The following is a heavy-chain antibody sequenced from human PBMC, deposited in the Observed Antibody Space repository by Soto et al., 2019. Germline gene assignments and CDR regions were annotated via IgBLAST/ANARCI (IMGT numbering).Heavy chain of an antibody. CDR1: GLTFSSYA. Sequence: EVQLLESGGDLVQPGESLRLSCAASGLTFSSYAMSWVRQAPGKGLEWVSAISGSGGNAYYADSVRGRFTISRDNSKNTLYLQMDSLRAEDTALHYCARDPTGTTRNFDCWGQGTLVTVSS. CDR3: ARDPTGTTRNFDC. D-gene: IGHD1-7*01. J-gene: IGHJ4*02. CDR2: ISGSGGNA. V-gene: IGHV3-23*01.